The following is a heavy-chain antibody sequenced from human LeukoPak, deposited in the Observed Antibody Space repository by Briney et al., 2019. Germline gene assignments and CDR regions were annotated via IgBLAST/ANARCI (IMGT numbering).Heavy chain of an antibody. V-gene: IGHV3-7*01. Sequence: GGSLRLSCAASGFTFTSYWMSWVRQAPGKGLEWVANIKQDGSEKYYVDSVKGRFTISRGNAKNSLYLQMNSLRAEDTAVYYCARMGPLPAAVGGYFDYWGRGTLVTVSS. D-gene: IGHD2-2*01. CDR1: GFTFTSYW. J-gene: IGHJ4*02. CDR2: IKQDGSEK. CDR3: ARMGPLPAAVGGYFDY.